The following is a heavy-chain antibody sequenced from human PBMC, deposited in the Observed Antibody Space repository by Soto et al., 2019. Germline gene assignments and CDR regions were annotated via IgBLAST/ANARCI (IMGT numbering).Heavy chain of an antibody. CDR3: AKDFVDVDTAIREIYIAIDY. Sequence: GGSLRLSCAASGFTFSSYAMNWVRQAPGKGQEWVSVISGSGGSTYYADSVKGRFTISSDNSKNTLYLHMNSLRAEDTTVYYFAKDFVDVDTAIREIYIAIDYWGQGTLVTIAS. CDR2: ISGSGGST. V-gene: IGHV3-23*01. D-gene: IGHD5-18*01. CDR1: GFTFSSYA. J-gene: IGHJ4*02.